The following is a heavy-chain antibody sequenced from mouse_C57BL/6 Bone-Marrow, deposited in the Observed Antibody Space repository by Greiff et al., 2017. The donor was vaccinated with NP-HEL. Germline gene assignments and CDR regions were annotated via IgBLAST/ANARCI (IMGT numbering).Heavy chain of an antibody. CDR1: GYAFSSSW. CDR3: AGPYYYGSSYALDY. V-gene: IGHV1-82*01. D-gene: IGHD1-1*01. J-gene: IGHJ4*01. Sequence: QVQLQQSGPELVKPGASVKISCKASGYAFSSSWMNWVKQRPGKGLEWIGRIYPGDGDTNYNGKFKGKATLTADKSSSTAYLQLSSLTSEDSAVYFCAGPYYYGSSYALDYWGQGTSVTVSS. CDR2: IYPGDGDT.